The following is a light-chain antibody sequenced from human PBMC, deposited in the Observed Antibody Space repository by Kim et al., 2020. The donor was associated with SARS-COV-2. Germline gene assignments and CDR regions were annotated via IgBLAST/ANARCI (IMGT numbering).Light chain of an antibody. J-gene: IGLJ2*01. CDR2: STN. V-gene: IGLV1-44*01. CDR3: AAWDDSLNGPV. CDR1: SANIGITA. Sequence: GQRVTISSSGSSANIGITAVNWYQHLPGTAPKLLIYSTNQRPSGVPDRFSGSKSGTSGSLAISGLQSEDEADYYCAAWDDSLNGPVFGGGTQLTVL.